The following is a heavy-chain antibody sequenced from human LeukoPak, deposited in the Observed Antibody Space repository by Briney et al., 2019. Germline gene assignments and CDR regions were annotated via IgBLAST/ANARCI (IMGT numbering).Heavy chain of an antibody. Sequence: GASVKVSCRTSGYTFTDYYIHWVRQAPGQGLEWMGWINPNSGGTNYAQKFQGRVTMTRDTSITTTYMELSRLTSDDTAVYFCARDLVASYALNWFDPWGQGTLVTVSS. J-gene: IGHJ5*02. CDR2: INPNSGGT. V-gene: IGHV1-2*02. CDR1: GYTFTDYY. CDR3: ARDLVASYALNWFDP. D-gene: IGHD5-12*01.